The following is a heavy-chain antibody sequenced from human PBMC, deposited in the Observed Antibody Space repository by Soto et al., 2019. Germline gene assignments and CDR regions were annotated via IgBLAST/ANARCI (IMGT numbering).Heavy chain of an antibody. J-gene: IGHJ4*02. V-gene: IGHV3-30-3*01. D-gene: IGHD3-22*01. Sequence: GGSLRLSCAASGFTFSSYAMHWVRQAPGKGLEWVAVISYDGSNKYYADSVKGRFTISRDNSKNTLYLQMNSLRAEGTAVYYCARVSRDSSGYYYFDYWGQGTLVTVSS. CDR3: ARVSRDSSGYYYFDY. CDR2: ISYDGSNK. CDR1: GFTFSSYA.